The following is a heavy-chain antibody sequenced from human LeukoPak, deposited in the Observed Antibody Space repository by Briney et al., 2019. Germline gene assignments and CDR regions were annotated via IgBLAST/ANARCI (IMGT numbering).Heavy chain of an antibody. Sequence: SETLSLTCTVSGASMSSFYWSWIRQSPGKGLEWIGYIYSSGSTNYNPSLKSRVTISVDTSKSQFSLKLSSVTAADTAVYFCSREGRWLQLGFDYWGRGTLATVSS. D-gene: IGHD5-24*01. CDR3: SREGRWLQLGFDY. CDR1: GASMSSFY. J-gene: IGHJ4*02. CDR2: IYSSGST. V-gene: IGHV4-59*01.